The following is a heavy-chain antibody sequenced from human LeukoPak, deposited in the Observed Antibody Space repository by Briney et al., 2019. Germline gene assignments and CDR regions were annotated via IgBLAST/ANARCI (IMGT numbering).Heavy chain of an antibody. Sequence: GGSLRLSCAASGFTFSSYAMSWVRQAPGKGLEWVSAISDSGGSTYYADSVKGRFTTSRDNAKNSLYLQMNSLRAEDTAVYYCARDSYYYGSGSYYYGFDYWGQGTLVTVSS. CDR2: ISDSGGST. D-gene: IGHD3-10*01. CDR1: GFTFSSYA. CDR3: ARDSYYYGSGSYYYGFDY. J-gene: IGHJ4*02. V-gene: IGHV3-23*01.